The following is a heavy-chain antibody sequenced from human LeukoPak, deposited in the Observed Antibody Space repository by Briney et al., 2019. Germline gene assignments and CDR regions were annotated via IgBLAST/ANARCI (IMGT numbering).Heavy chain of an antibody. D-gene: IGHD3-22*01. CDR2: FHPGGDT. V-gene: IGHV3-66*01. Sequence: GGSLRLSCAASGLTVSGNYMSWVRQAPGKGLAWVSAFHPGGDTFYADSVRGRLTISRDTSKNTLFLHIKNLRAEDTAVYYCASDIRYDSSGYKRAAFDIWGQGTMVTVSS. CDR1: GLTVSGNY. CDR3: ASDIRYDSSGYKRAAFDI. J-gene: IGHJ3*02.